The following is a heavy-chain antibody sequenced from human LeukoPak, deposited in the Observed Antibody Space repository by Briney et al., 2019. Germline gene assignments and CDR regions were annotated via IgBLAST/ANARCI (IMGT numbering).Heavy chain of an antibody. D-gene: IGHD5-12*01. J-gene: IGHJ4*02. CDR2: IYTSGST. CDR3: AREGYSGYDSDY. CDR1: GGSISSGSYY. V-gene: IGHV4-61*02. Sequence: SQTLSLTCTVSGGSISSGSYYWSWSRQTAGKGLEWIGRIYTSGSTNYNPSLKSRVTISVDTSKNQFSLKLSSVTAADTAVYYCAREGYSGYDSDYWGQGTLVTVSS.